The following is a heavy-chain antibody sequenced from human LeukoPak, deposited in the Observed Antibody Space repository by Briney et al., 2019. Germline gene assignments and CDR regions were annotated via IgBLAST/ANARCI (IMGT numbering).Heavy chain of an antibody. CDR3: ATYSGSYSSDFDY. V-gene: IGHV3-30*03. Sequence: PGGSLRLSCAASGFTFSSYGMHWVRQAPGKGLEWVAVISYDGSNKYYADSVKGRFTISRDNSKNTLYLQMNSLRAEDTAVYYCATYSGSYSSDFDYWGQGTLVTVSS. D-gene: IGHD1-26*01. CDR1: GFTFSSYG. CDR2: ISYDGSNK. J-gene: IGHJ4*02.